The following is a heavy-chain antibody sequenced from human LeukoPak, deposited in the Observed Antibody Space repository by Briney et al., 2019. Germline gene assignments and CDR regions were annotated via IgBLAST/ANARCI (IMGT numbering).Heavy chain of an antibody. Sequence: GGSLRLSCAASGFTFSSYSMNWVRQAPGKGLEWVSSISSSSSYIYYADSVKGRFTISRDNAKNSLYLQMNSLRAEDTAVYYCAREVGEDVVVAATWSYYYYGMDVWGQGTTVTVSS. D-gene: IGHD2-15*01. CDR1: GFTFSSYS. J-gene: IGHJ6*02. CDR3: AREVGEDVVVAATWSYYYYGMDV. CDR2: ISSSSSYI. V-gene: IGHV3-21*01.